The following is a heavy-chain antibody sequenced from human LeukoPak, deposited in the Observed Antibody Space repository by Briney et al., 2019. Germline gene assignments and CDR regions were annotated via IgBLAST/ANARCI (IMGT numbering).Heavy chain of an antibody. J-gene: IGHJ5*02. V-gene: IGHV4-39*01. D-gene: IGHD3-10*01. CDR1: AGSISSSSYY. CDR3: ARGITMVRGAFNWFDP. Sequence: PSETLSLTCTVSAGSISSSSYYWGWIRQPPGKGLQWIGSIYYSGSTYYNPSLKSRVTISVDTSKNQFSLKLSSVTAADTAVYYCARGITMVRGAFNWFDPWGQGTLVTVSS. CDR2: IYYSGST.